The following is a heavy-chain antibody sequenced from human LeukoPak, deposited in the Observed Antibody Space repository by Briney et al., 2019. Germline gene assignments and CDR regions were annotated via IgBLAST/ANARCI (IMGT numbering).Heavy chain of an antibody. J-gene: IGHJ4*02. D-gene: IGHD6-13*01. CDR2: INGDGGSR. V-gene: IGHV3-74*01. Sequence: GGSLRLSCAASGFTFSTYWMHWVRQAPGKGLVWVSRINGDGGSRNYVDSVKGRFTISRDNAKNTLYLQMSSLRVEDTAVYYCASASSHRTAAGGDYWGQGTLVTVST. CDR3: ASASSHRTAAGGDY. CDR1: GFTFSTYW.